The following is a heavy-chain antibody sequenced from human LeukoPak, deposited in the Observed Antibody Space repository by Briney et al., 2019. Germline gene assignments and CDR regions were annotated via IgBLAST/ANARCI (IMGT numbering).Heavy chain of an antibody. V-gene: IGHV3-23*01. CDR2: ISGGFVT. CDR3: STRDYDVVRGAH. CDR1: GFPFSNHA. J-gene: IGHJ4*02. Sequence: PGGSLRLSCAASGFPFSNHAMSWVRQPPGKGLQWVSSISGGFVTDYADSVKGRFTISRDNSKNTLYLQMDSLRAEDTALYYCSTRDYDVVRGAHWGQGTLVTVSS. D-gene: IGHD4-17*01.